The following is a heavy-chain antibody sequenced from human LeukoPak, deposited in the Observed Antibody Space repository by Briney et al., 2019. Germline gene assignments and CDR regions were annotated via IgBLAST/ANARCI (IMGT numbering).Heavy chain of an antibody. CDR2: TYYRSKWYY. V-gene: IGHV6-1*01. J-gene: IGHJ6*02. Sequence: SQTLALTCAISGDSVSSISVAWNWIRQSPSRGLEWLGRTYYRSKWYYEYAVSVKSRINISPDTSKNQFSLQLTSVTPEDTAVYYCSLARSEYHYGMDVWGQGTTVTVSS. CDR1: GDSVSSISVA. CDR3: SLARSEYHYGMDV.